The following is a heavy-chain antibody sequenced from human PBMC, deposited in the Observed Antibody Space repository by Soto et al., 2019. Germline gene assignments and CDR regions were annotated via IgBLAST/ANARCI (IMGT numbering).Heavy chain of an antibody. Sequence: EVQLVESGGGLVKPGGSLRLSCAASGFTFSNAWMSWVRQAPGKGLEWVGRIKSKTDGGTTDYAAPVKGRFTISRDDSKNTLYLQMNSLKTEDTAVYYCTTDGYYYGSGSYFPTLWGQGTLVTVSS. CDR2: IKSKTDGGTT. D-gene: IGHD3-10*01. CDR1: GFTFSNAW. V-gene: IGHV3-15*01. CDR3: TTDGYYYGSGSYFPTL. J-gene: IGHJ4*02.